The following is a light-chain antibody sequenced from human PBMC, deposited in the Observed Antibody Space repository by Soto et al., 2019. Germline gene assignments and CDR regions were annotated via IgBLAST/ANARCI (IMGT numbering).Light chain of an antibody. CDR2: GAS. CDR3: QQFRNWPWT. Sequence: EIVLTQSPATLSLSPGERATLSCRASQSVTSSFLAWYQQKPGQAPRLLIHGASTRATGIPARISGSGSGTEFTLTISSLQSEDFAVYYCQQFRNWPWTFGQGTKVDIK. V-gene: IGKV3D-15*01. CDR1: QSVTSS. J-gene: IGKJ1*01.